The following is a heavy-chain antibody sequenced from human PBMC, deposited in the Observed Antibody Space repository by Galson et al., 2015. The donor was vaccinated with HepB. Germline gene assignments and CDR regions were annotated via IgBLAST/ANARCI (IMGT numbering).Heavy chain of an antibody. CDR2: ISAYNGNT. Sequence: SVKVSCKASGYTFTSYGISWVRQAPGQGLEWMGWISAYNGNTNYAQKLQGRVTMTTDTSTSTAYMELRSLRSDDTAVYYCARVGYCSSTSCHDYYYYYMDVWGKGTTVTVSS. CDR3: ARVGYCSSTSCHDYYYYYMDV. D-gene: IGHD2-2*01. CDR1: GYTFTSYG. J-gene: IGHJ6*03. V-gene: IGHV1-18*01.